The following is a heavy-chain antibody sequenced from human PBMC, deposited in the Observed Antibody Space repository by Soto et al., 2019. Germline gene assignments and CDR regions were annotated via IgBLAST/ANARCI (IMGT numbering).Heavy chain of an antibody. V-gene: IGHV4-34*01. Sequence: SETLSLTCAVNGGSLRGYYWTWMRQPPGKGLEWIGEINHSGSTNYNPSLKSRVTISVDTSKNQFSLKLSSVTAADTAVYYCARGLRGDYGEEDFDIWGQGTMVT. CDR1: GGSLRGYY. D-gene: IGHD4-17*01. J-gene: IGHJ3*02. CDR2: INHSGST. CDR3: ARGLRGDYGEEDFDI.